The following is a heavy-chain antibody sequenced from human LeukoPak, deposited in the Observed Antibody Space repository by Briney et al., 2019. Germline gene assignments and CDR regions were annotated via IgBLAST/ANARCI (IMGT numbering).Heavy chain of an antibody. CDR2: IKQDGSEK. D-gene: IGHD2-2*01. V-gene: IGHV3-7*03. CDR3: AKDEGIVVVPAASDAFDI. Sequence: GGSLRLSCAASGFTFSSYWMSWVRQAPGKGLEWVANIKQDGSEKYYVDSVKGRFTISRDNAKNTLYLQMNSLRAEDTAVYYCAKDEGIVVVPAASDAFDIWGQGTMVTVSS. J-gene: IGHJ3*02. CDR1: GFTFSSYW.